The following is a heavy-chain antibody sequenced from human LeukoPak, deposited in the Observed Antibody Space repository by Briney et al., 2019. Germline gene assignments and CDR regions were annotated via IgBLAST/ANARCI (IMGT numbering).Heavy chain of an antibody. D-gene: IGHD5-18*01. CDR1: GGSFSGYY. CDR3: ASVGRGYTYPDF. CDR2: IYHSGST. Sequence: SETLSLTCAVYGGSFSGYYWSWVRQPPGKGLEWIGEIYHSGSTNYKPSLMSRVTISVDKSKNQFSLKLSSVTAADTAVYYCASVGRGYTYPDFWGQGTLVTVSS. V-gene: IGHV4-34*01. J-gene: IGHJ4*02.